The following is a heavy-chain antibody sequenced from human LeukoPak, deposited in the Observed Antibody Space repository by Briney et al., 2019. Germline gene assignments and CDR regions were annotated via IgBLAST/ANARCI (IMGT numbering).Heavy chain of an antibody. Sequence: ASVKVSCKASGYTFTGYYMHGVRQAPGQGLEWMGRINPNSGGTNYAQKFQGRVPMTRDTSISTAYLELGRLRSDDTAVYYCAVITIFGVVSAFDYWGQGTLVTVSS. J-gene: IGHJ4*02. D-gene: IGHD3-3*01. CDR3: AVITIFGVVSAFDY. V-gene: IGHV1-2*06. CDR2: INPNSGGT. CDR1: GYTFTGYY.